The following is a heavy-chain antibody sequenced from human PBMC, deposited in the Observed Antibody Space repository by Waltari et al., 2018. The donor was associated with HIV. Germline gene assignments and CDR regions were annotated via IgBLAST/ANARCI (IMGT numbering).Heavy chain of an antibody. CDR3: ASEALNQRSYDY. D-gene: IGHD4-17*01. Sequence: QVQLQQWGAGLLKPSETLSLTCAVYGGSFSGYYWSWIRQPPGKGLEWIGEINHSGSTNYNPSLKSRVTLSVDTSKNQFSLKLTSVTAADTAEYYCASEALNQRSYDYWGQGTLVTVSS. J-gene: IGHJ4*02. CDR1: GGSFSGYY. V-gene: IGHV4-34*01. CDR2: INHSGST.